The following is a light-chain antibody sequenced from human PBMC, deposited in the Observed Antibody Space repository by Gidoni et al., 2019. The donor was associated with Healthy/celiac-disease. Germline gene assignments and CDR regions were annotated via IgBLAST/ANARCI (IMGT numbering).Light chain of an antibody. CDR1: QSISSY. J-gene: IGKJ5*01. CDR3: QPSYRTPSIT. CDR2: AAS. V-gene: IGKV1-39*01. Sequence: DIQMTQSPASLSASVGDRVTITCRASQSISSYLNWYQQKPGKAPKLLIYAASSLQSGVPSRFRGRGSGTDFTLTISRLQPEDFATYSCQPSYRTPSITFGQGTRLEIK.